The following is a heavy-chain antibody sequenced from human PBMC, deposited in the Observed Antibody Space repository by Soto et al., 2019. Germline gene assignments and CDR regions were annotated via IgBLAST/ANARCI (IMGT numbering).Heavy chain of an antibody. CDR2: ISAYNGNT. J-gene: IGHJ1*01. D-gene: IGHD3-10*01. CDR3: ATTITMVRGVINRYFQH. Sequence: ASVKVSCKASGYTFTSYGISWVRQAPGQGLEWMGRISAYNGNTNYAQKLQGRVTMTTDTSTSTAYMELRSLRSDDTAVYYCATTITMVRGVINRYFQHWGQGTLVTVSS. V-gene: IGHV1-18*01. CDR1: GYTFTSYG.